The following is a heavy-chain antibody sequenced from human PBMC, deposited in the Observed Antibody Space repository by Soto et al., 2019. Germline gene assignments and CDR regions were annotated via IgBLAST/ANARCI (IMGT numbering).Heavy chain of an antibody. CDR3: AADPRAFYGSGRHYYYYGMDV. D-gene: IGHD3-10*01. CDR2: IIPIFGTA. J-gene: IGHJ6*02. V-gene: IGHV1-69*13. CDR1: GGTFSSYA. Sequence: ASVKVSCKASGGTFSSYAISWVRQAPGQGLEWMGGIIPIFGTANYAQKFQGRVTITADESTSTAYMELSSLRSEDTAVHYCAADPRAFYGSGRHYYYYGMDVWGQGTTVTV.